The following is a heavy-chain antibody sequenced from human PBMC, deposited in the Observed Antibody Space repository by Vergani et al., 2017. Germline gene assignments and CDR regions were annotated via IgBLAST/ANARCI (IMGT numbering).Heavy chain of an antibody. Sequence: EVQLVESGGGLVQPGGSPRLSCVASGFTFSSYSMNWVRQAPGKGLEWVSYISSSSGTIYYADSVKGRFTISRDNAKNTLYLQMNSLRAEDTAVYYCAKGDGIVVVPAAIDWGQGTLVTVSS. V-gene: IGHV3-48*01. D-gene: IGHD2-2*01. CDR2: ISSSSGTI. J-gene: IGHJ4*02. CDR1: GFTFSSYS. CDR3: AKGDGIVVVPAAID.